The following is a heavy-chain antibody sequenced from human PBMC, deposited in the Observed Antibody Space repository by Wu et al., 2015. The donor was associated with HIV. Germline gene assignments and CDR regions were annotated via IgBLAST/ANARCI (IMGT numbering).Heavy chain of an antibody. CDR1: GGGFNSYA. CDR3: ARGLRDILTGYYSAFEY. D-gene: IGHD3-9*01. Sequence: QVQLVQSGAEVKKPGSSVKVSCKASGGGFNSYAISWVRQAPGQGLEWMGGVIPVIGTPNYAQKFQGRVTITTDESTTTAYMEVSSLTSEDTAVYYCARGLRDILTGYYSAFEYWGQGTLVT. CDR2: VIPVIGTP. J-gene: IGHJ4*02. V-gene: IGHV1-69*05.